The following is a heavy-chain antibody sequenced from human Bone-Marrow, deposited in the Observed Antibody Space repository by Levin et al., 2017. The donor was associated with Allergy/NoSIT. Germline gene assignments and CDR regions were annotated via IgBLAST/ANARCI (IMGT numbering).Heavy chain of an antibody. CDR2: ISSNGGST. V-gene: IGHV3-64D*06. CDR1: GFTFSSYA. D-gene: IGHD4-17*01. Sequence: GESLKISCSASGFTFSSYAMHWVRQAPGKGLEYVSAISSNGGSTYYADSVKGRFTISRDNSKNTLYLQMSSLRAEDTAVYYCVKEARTDYGDYNPLDYWGQGTLVTVSS. CDR3: VKEARTDYGDYNPLDY. J-gene: IGHJ4*02.